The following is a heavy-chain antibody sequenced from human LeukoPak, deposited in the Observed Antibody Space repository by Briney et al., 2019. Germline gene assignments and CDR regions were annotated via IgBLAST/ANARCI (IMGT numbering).Heavy chain of an antibody. CDR1: GYTFTSYD. V-gene: IGHV1-8*01. Sequence: ASVKVSCKASGYTFTSYDINWVRPATGQGLEWMGWMNPNSGNTGYAQKFQGRVTMTRNTSISTAYMELSSLRSEDTAVYYCAICSGGSCDPNDAFDIWGQGTMVTVSS. CDR2: MNPNSGNT. D-gene: IGHD2-15*01. CDR3: AICSGGSCDPNDAFDI. J-gene: IGHJ3*02.